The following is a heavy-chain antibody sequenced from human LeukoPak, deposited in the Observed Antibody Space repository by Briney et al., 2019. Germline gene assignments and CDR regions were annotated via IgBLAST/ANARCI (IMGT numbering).Heavy chain of an antibody. D-gene: IGHD3-22*01. V-gene: IGHV4-39*07. CDR3: ARAPYDRITFDI. CDR2: IYYSGST. J-gene: IGHJ3*02. CDR1: GGSISSSSYY. Sequence: SETLSLTCTVSGGSISSSSYYWGWIRQPPGKGLEWIGSIYYSGSTYYNPSLKSRVTISVDKSKNQFSLKLSSVTAADTAVYYCARAPYDRITFDIWGQGTMVTVSS.